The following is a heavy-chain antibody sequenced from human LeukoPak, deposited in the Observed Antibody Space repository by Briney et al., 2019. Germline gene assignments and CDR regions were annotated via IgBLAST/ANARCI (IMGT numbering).Heavy chain of an antibody. CDR3: AKVGLELPSGMDV. D-gene: IGHD1-7*01. V-gene: IGHV3-30*18. Sequence: GRSLRLSCAASGFTFSSYGMHWVRQAPGKGLGWVAVISYDGSNKYYADSVKGRFTISRDNSKNTLYLQMNSLRAEDTAVYYCAKVGLELPSGMDVWGQGTTVTVSS. CDR1: GFTFSSYG. CDR2: ISYDGSNK. J-gene: IGHJ6*02.